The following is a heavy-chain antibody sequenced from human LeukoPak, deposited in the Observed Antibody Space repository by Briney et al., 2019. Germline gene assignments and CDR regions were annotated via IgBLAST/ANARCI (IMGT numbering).Heavy chain of an antibody. CDR1: GGSFSGYY. CDR3: AIVVGLKIRGFMIFFGLGSYYSGMDV. V-gene: IGHV4-34*01. J-gene: IGHJ6*02. Sequence: SETLSLTCGVSGGSFSGYYWSWIRQSPGKGLEWIGEINESGSTDYNPSLMSRVTISLDTSKNQFSLNLSSMTAADTAIYYCAIVVGLKIRGFMIFFGLGSYYSGMDVWGQGTTVSVSS. D-gene: IGHD3/OR15-3a*01. CDR2: INESGST.